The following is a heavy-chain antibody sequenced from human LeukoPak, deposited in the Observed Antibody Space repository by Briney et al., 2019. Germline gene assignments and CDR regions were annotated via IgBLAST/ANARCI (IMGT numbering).Heavy chain of an antibody. CDR3: AREIYGDYADAFDI. V-gene: IGHV1-2*02. CDR2: INPNSGGT. J-gene: IGHJ3*02. D-gene: IGHD4-17*01. Sequence: ASVEVSCKASGYTFTGYYMHWVRQAPGQGLEWMGWINPNSGGTNYAQKFQGRVTMTRDTSISTAYMELSRLRSDDTAVYYCAREIYGDYADAFDIWGQGTMVTVSS. CDR1: GYTFTGYY.